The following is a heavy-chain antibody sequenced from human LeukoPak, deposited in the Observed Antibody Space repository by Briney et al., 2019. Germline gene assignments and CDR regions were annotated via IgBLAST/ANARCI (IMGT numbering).Heavy chain of an antibody. J-gene: IGHJ4*02. CDR2: IWYDGSNK. CDR1: GFTFSSYG. V-gene: IGHV3-33*01. D-gene: IGHD3-22*01. CDR3: ARDKEYYYDSSGLPDY. Sequence: GGSLRLSCAASGFTFSSYGMHWVRQAPGKWLEWVAVIWYDGSNKYYADSVKGRFTISRDNSKNTLYLQMNSLRAEDTAVYYCARDKEYYYDSSGLPDYWGQGTLVTVSS.